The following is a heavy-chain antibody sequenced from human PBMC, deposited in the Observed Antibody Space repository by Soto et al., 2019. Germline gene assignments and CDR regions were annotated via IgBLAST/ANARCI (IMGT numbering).Heavy chain of an antibody. CDR1: DVSISSSNW. V-gene: IGHV4-4*02. D-gene: IGHD3-10*02. Sequence: SDTLSLTCAVSDVSISSSNWLSCVRQPPGKGLEWIGEIYHSGSTNYNPSLKSRVTISVDKSKNQFSLKLSSVTAADTAVYYCASVRGGYYYAMDVWGQGTTVT. J-gene: IGHJ6*02. CDR3: ASVRGGYYYAMDV. CDR2: IYHSGST.